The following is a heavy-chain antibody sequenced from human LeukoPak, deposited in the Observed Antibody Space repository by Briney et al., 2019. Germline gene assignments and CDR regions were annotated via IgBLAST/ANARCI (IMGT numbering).Heavy chain of an antibody. CDR1: GLTFSCYA. J-gene: IGHJ4*02. Sequence: GGSLRLSCAACGLTFSCYAMSCAPGARGKGLVGVSGISGSGGSTYYADSVKGRFTISRDNSKSMLFMQMNSLRADDTAVYYCAKKRGGDGYTDCWGQGTLVTVSS. CDR3: AKKRGGDGYTDC. D-gene: IGHD5-24*01. CDR2: ISGSGGST. V-gene: IGHV3-23*01.